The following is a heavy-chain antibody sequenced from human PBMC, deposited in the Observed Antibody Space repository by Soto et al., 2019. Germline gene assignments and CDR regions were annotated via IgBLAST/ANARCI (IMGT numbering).Heavy chain of an antibody. Sequence: GASVKVSCKASGGTFSSYAISWVRQAPGQGLEWMGGIIPIFGTANYAQKFQGRVTITADESTSTAYMELSSLRSEDTAVYYCASPRYSSSWYDPSDYYYGMDVWGQGTTVTVS. CDR3: ASPRYSSSWYDPSDYYYGMDV. D-gene: IGHD6-13*01. V-gene: IGHV1-69*13. CDR2: IIPIFGTA. CDR1: GGTFSSYA. J-gene: IGHJ6*02.